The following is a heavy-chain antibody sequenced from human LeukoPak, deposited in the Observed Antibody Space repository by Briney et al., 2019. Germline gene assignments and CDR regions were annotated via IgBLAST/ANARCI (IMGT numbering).Heavy chain of an antibody. Sequence: GGSLRLSCAASGLTLSGQWMNWVRQAPGQGLEWVANIKHDGSEKYYVDSVKGRFAISRDDAKNSLSLQMNSVRAEDTAVYYCATETDEYWGQGTLVTVSS. CDR2: IKHDGSEK. CDR1: GLTLSGQW. D-gene: IGHD2-21*02. V-gene: IGHV3-7*01. CDR3: ATETDEY. J-gene: IGHJ4*02.